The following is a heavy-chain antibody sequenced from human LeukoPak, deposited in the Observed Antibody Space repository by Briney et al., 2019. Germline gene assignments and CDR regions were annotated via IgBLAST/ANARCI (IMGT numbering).Heavy chain of an antibody. V-gene: IGHV3-23*01. CDR3: VKDYLPAALTTGFDY. Sequence: GGSLRFSCAASGFTFSSYAMSWVRQAPGKGLEWVSAISGSGGSTYYADSVKGRFTVSRDNSKNTLYLQMNSLRAEDTAVYYCVKDYLPAALTTGFDYWGQGTLVTVSS. CDR2: ISGSGGST. D-gene: IGHD2-2*01. CDR1: GFTFSSYA. J-gene: IGHJ4*02.